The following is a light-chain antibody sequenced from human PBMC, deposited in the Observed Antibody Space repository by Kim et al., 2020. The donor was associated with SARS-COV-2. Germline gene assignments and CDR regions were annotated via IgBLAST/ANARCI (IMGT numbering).Light chain of an antibody. Sequence: DIQMTQSPSVMSASVGDRVTITCRASQDISNYLAWFQQKPGNVPKRLIYAASTLQSGVPSRFSGSGSGTDFTLTISSLQPEDFATYYCLQHNFYPLTFGGGTKVEI. V-gene: IGKV1-17*03. CDR2: AAS. CDR1: QDISNY. J-gene: IGKJ4*01. CDR3: LQHNFYPLT.